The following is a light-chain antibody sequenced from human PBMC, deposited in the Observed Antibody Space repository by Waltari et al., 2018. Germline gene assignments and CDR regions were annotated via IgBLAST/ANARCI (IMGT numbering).Light chain of an antibody. CDR1: QSLVHSDGNTY. V-gene: IGKV2-30*02. Sequence: VVMTQSLLSLLVTLGQPAPIPCRSSQSLVHSDGNTYLHWFQQRPGQSPRRLIYKVSNRGSGVPDRFSGSGSGTDFTLKISRVEAEDVGIYYCLQHTHWPHTFGGGTKVEIK. J-gene: IGKJ4*01. CDR2: KVS. CDR3: LQHTHWPHT.